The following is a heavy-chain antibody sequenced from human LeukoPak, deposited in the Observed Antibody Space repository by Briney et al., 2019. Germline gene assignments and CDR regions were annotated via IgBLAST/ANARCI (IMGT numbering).Heavy chain of an antibody. CDR2: IKEDGTRK. J-gene: IGHJ4*02. V-gene: IGHV3-7*01. CDR1: GFTFSSYG. D-gene: IGHD3-16*01. Sequence: QPGGSLRLSCAASGFTFSSYGMHWVRQAPGKGLDWVAHIKEDGTRKYYVDSVRGRFTISRDNAENSLFLQMNSLRVEDTAVFYCVAWGSLVVWGQGTLVTVSS. CDR3: VAWGSLVV.